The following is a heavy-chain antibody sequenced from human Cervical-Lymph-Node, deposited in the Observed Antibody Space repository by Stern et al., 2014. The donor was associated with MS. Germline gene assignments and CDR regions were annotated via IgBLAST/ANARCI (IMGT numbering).Heavy chain of an antibody. CDR3: ARDLGHYDFWNLYYFYGMDV. CDR2: ISAYNGNT. Sequence: VHLVESGAEVKKPGASVKVSCKASGYTFSNYGISWVRQAPGQGLEWMGWISAYNGNTNHAQKLQGRVTMTTDTSTSTAHMELRSLRSDDTAVYYCARDLGHYDFWNLYYFYGMDVWGQGTTVTVSS. CDR1: GYTFSNYG. V-gene: IGHV1-18*01. J-gene: IGHJ6*02. D-gene: IGHD3-3*01.